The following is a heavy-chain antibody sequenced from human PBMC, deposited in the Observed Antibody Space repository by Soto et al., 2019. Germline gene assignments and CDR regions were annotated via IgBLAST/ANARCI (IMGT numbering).Heavy chain of an antibody. CDR3: ARDQGGVVTADNWFDP. CDR2: IFNMGIT. Sequence: PSETLSLTCTVSGASISSYYWGWIRQPAGKGLEGTGRIFNMGITKYNPCLKGRVTMSVDTSKNKLSRRFSSATAPDTDVSFCARDQGGVVTADNWFDPWGQGTMVTVSS. J-gene: IGHJ5*02. V-gene: IGHV4-4*07. D-gene: IGHD2-21*02. CDR1: GASISSYY.